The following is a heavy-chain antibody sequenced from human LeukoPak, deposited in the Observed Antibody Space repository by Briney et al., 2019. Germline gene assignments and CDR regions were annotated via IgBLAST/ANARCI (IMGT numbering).Heavy chain of an antibody. CDR3: ASSGLKDRTDAFDI. J-gene: IGHJ3*02. CDR2: ISGSGGST. CDR1: GFTFSSYS. D-gene: IGHD1/OR15-1a*01. Sequence: GGSLRLSCAASGFTFSSYSMNWVRQAPGKGLEWVSAISGSGGSTYYADSVKGRLTISRDNSKNTLYLQMNSLRAEDTAVYYCASSGLKDRTDAFDIWGQGTMVTVSS. V-gene: IGHV3-23*01.